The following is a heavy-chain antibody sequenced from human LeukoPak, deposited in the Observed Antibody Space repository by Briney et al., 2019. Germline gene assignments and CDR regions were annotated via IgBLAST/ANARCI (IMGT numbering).Heavy chain of an antibody. D-gene: IGHD3-10*01. CDR1: GYSFTSYW. V-gene: IGHV5-51*01. CDR2: INPGDSDT. J-gene: IGHJ4*02. CDR3: ARHKAYYGSGSYYNE. Sequence: GESLKISCKGSGYSFTSYWIGWVRQMPGKGLEWMGIINPGDSDTRYSPSLQGQVTISADKSISTAYLQWSSLKASDTAMYYCARHKAYYGSGSYYNEWGQGTLVTVSS.